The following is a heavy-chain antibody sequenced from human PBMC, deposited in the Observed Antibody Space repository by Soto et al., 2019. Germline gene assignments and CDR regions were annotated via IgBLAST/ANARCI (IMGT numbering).Heavy chain of an antibody. J-gene: IGHJ4*02. Sequence: ASVKVSCTASGYTFTSYAMHCVRQAPGQRLEWMGWINAGNGNTKYSQKFQGRVTITRDTSASTAYMELSSLRSEDTAVYYCARDLGYALPDYWGQGTLVTVSS. D-gene: IGHD2-15*01. CDR2: INAGNGNT. V-gene: IGHV1-3*01. CDR3: ARDLGYALPDY. CDR1: GYTFTSYA.